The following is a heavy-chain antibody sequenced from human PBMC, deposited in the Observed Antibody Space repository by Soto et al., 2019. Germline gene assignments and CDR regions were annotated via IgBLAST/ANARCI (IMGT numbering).Heavy chain of an antibody. D-gene: IGHD3-16*01. CDR1: GGSISSYY. V-gene: IGHV4-59*03. Sequence: SETLSLTCTVSGGSISSYYWNWIRQPPGKGLEWIGFIYYSGSTNYNPSLKSRVTISVDTSKNQFSLKLSSVTAADTAVYYCAAYIWGNAFDIWGQGTMVTVS. CDR3: AAYIWGNAFDI. J-gene: IGHJ3*02. CDR2: IYYSGST.